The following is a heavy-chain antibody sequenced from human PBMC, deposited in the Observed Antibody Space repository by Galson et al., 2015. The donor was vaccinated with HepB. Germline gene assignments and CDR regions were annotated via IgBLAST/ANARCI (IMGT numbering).Heavy chain of an antibody. CDR3: ARVEPVGPYYYDSSGYYREARGADY. CDR1: GYSFTSYW. CDR2: IYPGDSDT. J-gene: IGHJ4*02. Sequence: QSGAEVKKPGESLKISCKGSGYSFTSYWIGWVRQMPGKGLEWMGIIYPGDSDTRYSPSFQGQVTISADKSISTAYLQWSSLKAADTAMYYCARVEPVGPYYYDSSGYYREARGADYWGQGTLVTVSS. V-gene: IGHV5-51*01. D-gene: IGHD3-22*01.